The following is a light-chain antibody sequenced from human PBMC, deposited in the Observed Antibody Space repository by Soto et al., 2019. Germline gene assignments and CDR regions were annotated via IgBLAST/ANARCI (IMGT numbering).Light chain of an antibody. CDR2: GAS. J-gene: IGKJ5*01. V-gene: IGKV3-20*01. CDR3: QHYGTSPEVT. Sequence: EIVITQSPATLSVSPGERATLSCRASQSVSSNLAWYQQKPGQAPRLLMHGASSRATGIPDRFSGSGSGADFTLTISRVEPEDFAVYYCQHYGTSPEVTFGQGTRLEIK. CDR1: QSVSSN.